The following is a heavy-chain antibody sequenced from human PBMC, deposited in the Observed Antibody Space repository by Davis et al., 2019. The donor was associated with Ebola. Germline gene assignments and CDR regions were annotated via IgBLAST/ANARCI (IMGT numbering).Heavy chain of an antibody. Sequence: PGGSLRLSCAASGFTFDDYAMHWVRQAPGKGLEWVSGISWNSGSIGYADSVKGRFTISRDNAKNSLYLQMNSLRADDTAVYYCARRGYYWGQGTLVTVSS. V-gene: IGHV3-9*01. D-gene: IGHD3-16*01. J-gene: IGHJ4*02. CDR2: ISWNSGSI. CDR3: ARRGYY. CDR1: GFTFDDYA.